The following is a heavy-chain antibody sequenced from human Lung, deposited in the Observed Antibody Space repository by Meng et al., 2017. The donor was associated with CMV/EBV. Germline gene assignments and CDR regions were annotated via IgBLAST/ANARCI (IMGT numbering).Heavy chain of an antibody. J-gene: IGHJ4*02. CDR1: GYTFTSYY. CDR3: ARDRERGYSYGVIDY. V-gene: IGHV1-46*01. CDR2: INPSGGST. Sequence: ASAXVSXKASGYTFTSYYMHWVRQAPGQGLEWMGIINPSGGSTSYAQKFQGRVTMTRDTSTSTVYMELSSLRSEDTAVYYCARDRERGYSYGVIDYWGQGTLVTVSS. D-gene: IGHD5-18*01.